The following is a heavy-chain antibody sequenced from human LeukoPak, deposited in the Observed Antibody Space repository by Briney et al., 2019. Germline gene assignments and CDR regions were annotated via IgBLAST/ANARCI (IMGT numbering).Heavy chain of an antibody. V-gene: IGHV1-2*02. D-gene: IGHD1-26*01. J-gene: IGHJ4*02. CDR2: INPNSGGT. CDR1: GYTFTGYY. Sequence: ASVKVSCKASGYTFTGYYMHWVRQAPGQGLEWMGWINPNSGGTNYAQKFQGRVTMTRDTSISTAYMELSRLRSDDTAVYYCAREVGGGSYFSSGPAVDYWGQGTLVTVSS. CDR3: AREVGGGSYFSSGPAVDY.